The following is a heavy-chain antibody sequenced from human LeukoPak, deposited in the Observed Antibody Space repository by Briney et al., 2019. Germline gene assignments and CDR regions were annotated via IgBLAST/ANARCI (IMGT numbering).Heavy chain of an antibody. Sequence: GGSLRLSCAASGFTFSSYWMSWVRQAPGKGLEWVANIKQDGSEKYYVDSVKGRFTISRDNAKNSLYLQMNSLRAEDTALYYCVRGYSYGYRFDYWGQGTLVTVS. CDR3: VRGYSYGYRFDY. CDR1: GFTFSSYW. D-gene: IGHD5-18*01. CDR2: IKQDGSEK. V-gene: IGHV3-7*03. J-gene: IGHJ4*02.